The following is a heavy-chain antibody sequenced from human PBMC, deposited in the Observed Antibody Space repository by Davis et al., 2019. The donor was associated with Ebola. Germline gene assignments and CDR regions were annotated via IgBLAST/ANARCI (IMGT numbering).Heavy chain of an antibody. CDR2: VSHSEREK. CDR1: GFTFRNYA. V-gene: IGHV3-30*04. J-gene: IGHJ4*02. CDR3: ARAVFHEVLDY. D-gene: IGHD3-3*01. Sequence: PGGSLRLSCAASGFTFRNYAMHWVRQAPGKGPEWVAVVSHSEREKFYADSVKGRFTISKDNSENTLYLQMNSLTADDTAVYYCARAVFHEVLDYWGQGTPVTVSP.